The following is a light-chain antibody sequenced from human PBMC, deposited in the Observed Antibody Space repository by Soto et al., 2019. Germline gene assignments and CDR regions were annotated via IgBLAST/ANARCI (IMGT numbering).Light chain of an antibody. V-gene: IGKV1-39*01. J-gene: IGKJ5*01. Sequence: DIQMTQSPSSLSASVGDRVTITCRASQIISSYLNWYQQKPGKAPKLLIYAASSLQSGVPSRFSGSGSGTNFTLTISSLQPEDFATYYCQQSYSTLITFGQETRMEIK. CDR3: QQSYSTLIT. CDR1: QIISSY. CDR2: AAS.